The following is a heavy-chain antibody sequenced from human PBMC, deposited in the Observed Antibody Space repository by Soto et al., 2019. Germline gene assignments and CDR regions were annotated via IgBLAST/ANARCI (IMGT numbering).Heavy chain of an antibody. J-gene: IGHJ2*01. CDR1: GFTFSTYG. V-gene: IGHV3-48*02. CDR3: ARDSASYSSSSGSYWYFDL. D-gene: IGHD6-6*01. CDR2: ISSGSSTI. Sequence: EVQLVESGGDLVQPGGSLRLSCAASGFTFSTYGMNWVRQAPGKGLEWVSYISSGSSTIYYADSVKGRLTISRDNAKNSLYLQMNSLSDEDMAVYYCARDSASYSSSSGSYWYFDLWGRGTLLTVSS.